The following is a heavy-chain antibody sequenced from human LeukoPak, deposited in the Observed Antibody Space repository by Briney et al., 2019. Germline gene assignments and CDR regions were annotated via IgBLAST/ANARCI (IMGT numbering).Heavy chain of an antibody. V-gene: IGHV3-7*01. D-gene: IGHD5/OR15-5a*01. Sequence: GGSLRLSCAAYGFSLSGYWTSWVRQAPGKGLEWVARLHADGNEKYFVHSVKGRFTVSRDNAKNSLYLQMNSLRVEDTAVYYCVRGLGHAFDIWGQGTMVTVSS. CDR3: VRGLGHAFDI. CDR1: GFSLSGYW. CDR2: LHADGNEK. J-gene: IGHJ3*02.